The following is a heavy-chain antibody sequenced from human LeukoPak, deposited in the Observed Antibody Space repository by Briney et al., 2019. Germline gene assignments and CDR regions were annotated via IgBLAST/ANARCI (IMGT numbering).Heavy chain of an antibody. J-gene: IGHJ6*03. V-gene: IGHV1-69*05. D-gene: IGHD4-17*01. Sequence: ASVEVSCKASGGTFSSYAISWVRQAPGQGLEWMGGIIPIFGTANYAQKFQGRVTITTDESTSTACMELSSLRSEDTAVYYCARSTVTTFLSYYYMDVWGKGTTVTVSS. CDR2: IIPIFGTA. CDR1: GGTFSSYA. CDR3: ARSTVTTFLSYYYMDV.